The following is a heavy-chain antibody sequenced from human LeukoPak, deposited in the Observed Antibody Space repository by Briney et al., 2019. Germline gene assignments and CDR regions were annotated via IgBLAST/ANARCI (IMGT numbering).Heavy chain of an antibody. CDR2: IYTSGST. D-gene: IGHD2-2*01. CDR1: GGSISSYY. J-gene: IGHJ6*03. CDR3: ASFGIVPNYYYYMDV. V-gene: IGHV4-4*07. Sequence: SETLSLTCTVSGGSISSYYWSWIRQPAGKGLEWIGRIYTSGSTNYNPSLKSRVTMSVDTSKNQFSLKLSSVTAADTAVYYCASFGIVPNYYYYMDVWGKGTTVTVSS.